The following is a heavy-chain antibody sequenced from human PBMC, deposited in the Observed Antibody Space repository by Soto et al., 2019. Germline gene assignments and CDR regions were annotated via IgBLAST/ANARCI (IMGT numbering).Heavy chain of an antibody. CDR3: AKHRGFRYYYDSSGYYT. D-gene: IGHD3-22*01. J-gene: IGHJ5*02. CDR1: GFTFSSYA. V-gene: IGHV3-23*01. Sequence: PGGSLRLSCAASGFTFSSYAMSWVRQAPGKGLEWVSAISGSGGSTYYADSVEGRFTISRDNSKNTLYLQMNSLRAEDTAVYYCAKHRGFRYYYDSSGYYTWGQGTLVTVSS. CDR2: ISGSGGST.